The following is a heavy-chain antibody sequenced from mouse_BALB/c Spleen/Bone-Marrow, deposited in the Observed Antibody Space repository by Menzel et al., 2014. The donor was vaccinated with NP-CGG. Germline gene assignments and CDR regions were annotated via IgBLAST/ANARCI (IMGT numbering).Heavy chain of an antibody. V-gene: IGHV2-9-2*01. CDR2: IWTGGGT. CDR1: GFSLTSYD. CDR3: VRDHPHYYGSSPYAMDY. J-gene: IGHJ4*01. Sequence: QVQLKESGPGLVAPSQSLSITCTVSGFSLTSYDISWIRQPPGKGLEWLGVIWTGGGTSYNSAFMSRLSISKDNSKSQVFLKMNSLQTDDTAIYYCVRDHPHYYGSSPYAMDYWGQGTSVTVSS. D-gene: IGHD1-1*01.